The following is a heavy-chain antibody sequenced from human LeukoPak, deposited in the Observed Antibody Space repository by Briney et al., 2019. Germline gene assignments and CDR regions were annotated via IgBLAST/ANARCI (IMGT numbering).Heavy chain of an antibody. V-gene: IGHV1-46*01. CDR2: VNPGGGST. Sequence: GASVKVSCKASGHTFTSYYIHWVRQAPGQGLEWMGIVNPGGGSTSYAQKFQGRVTMTRDTSTSTVYMELSSLRSEDTAVYYCARDREWGPEDYYDGWGQGTLVTVSS. CDR1: GHTFTSYY. J-gene: IGHJ4*02. CDR3: ARDREWGPEDYYDG. D-gene: IGHD3-22*01.